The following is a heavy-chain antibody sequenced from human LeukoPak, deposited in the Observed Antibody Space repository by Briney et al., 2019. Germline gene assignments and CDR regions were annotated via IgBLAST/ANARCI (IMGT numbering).Heavy chain of an antibody. CDR2: ISYDGSNK. Sequence: GGSLRLTCAASGFTSSSYGMHWVRQAPGKGLEWVAVISYDGSNKYYADSVKGRFTISRDNSKNTLYLQMNSLRAEDTAVYYCARGSPGSYFDYWGQGTLVTVSS. V-gene: IGHV3-30*03. CDR3: ARGSPGSYFDY. J-gene: IGHJ4*02. CDR1: GFTSSSYG.